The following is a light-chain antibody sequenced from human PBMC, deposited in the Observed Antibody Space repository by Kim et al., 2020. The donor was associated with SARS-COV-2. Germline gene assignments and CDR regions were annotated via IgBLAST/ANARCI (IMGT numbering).Light chain of an antibody. J-gene: IGLJ2*01. CDR1: NIGSKG. Sequence: SYELTQPPSVSVAPGKTARFTCGGDNIGSKGVHWYQQKPGQAPVLVIYYDSDRPSGIPERFSGSNSGNTATLTISRVEAGDEADYYCQVWDSSSDHWGFG. CDR2: YDS. CDR3: QVWDSSSDHWG. V-gene: IGLV3-21*04.